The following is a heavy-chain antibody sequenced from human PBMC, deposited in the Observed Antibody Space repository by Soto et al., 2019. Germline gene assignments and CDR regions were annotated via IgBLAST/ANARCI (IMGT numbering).Heavy chain of an antibody. J-gene: IGHJ4*02. CDR2: IYSSVST. CDR3: ARHGSNIAWAIDH. D-gene: IGHD4-4*01. V-gene: IGHV4-4*07. CDR1: GGSVNSYY. Sequence: SETLSLTCTVSGGSVNSYYWSWIRQPAGKGLEWIGRIYSSVSTIYNPSLKSRVTMSVDTSKNQVSLKLNSVTAADTAIYYCARHGSNIAWAIDHWGQGTLVTVSS.